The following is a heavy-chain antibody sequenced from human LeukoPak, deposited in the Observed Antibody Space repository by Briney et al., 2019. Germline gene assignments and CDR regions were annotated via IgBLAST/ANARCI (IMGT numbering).Heavy chain of an antibody. CDR1: GGSISSSSYY. CDR3: ARLGEVLIHWFDP. J-gene: IGHJ5*02. D-gene: IGHD3-10*01. Sequence: SETLSLTCTVSGGSISSSSYYWGWIRQPPGEGLEWIGSIYYSGSTCYNPSLKSRVTISVDTSKNQFSLKLSSVTAADTAVYYCARLGEVLIHWFDPWGQGTLVTVSS. V-gene: IGHV4-39*01. CDR2: IYYSGST.